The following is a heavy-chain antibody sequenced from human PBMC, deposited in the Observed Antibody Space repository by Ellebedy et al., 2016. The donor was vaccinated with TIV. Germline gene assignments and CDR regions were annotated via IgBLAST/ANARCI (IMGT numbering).Heavy chain of an antibody. CDR1: GFTFSDYY. CDR2: ISSSGSTV. CDR3: ANWDYSGSYFLLDAFDI. J-gene: IGHJ3*02. Sequence: GGSLRLSCAASGFTFSDYYMSWIRQAPGKGLEWIAYISSSGSTVFYADSVKGRFTLSRDNAKNSLYLQMNSLRAEDTAVYYCANWDYSGSYFLLDAFDIWGQGTMVTVSS. V-gene: IGHV3-11*04. D-gene: IGHD1-26*01.